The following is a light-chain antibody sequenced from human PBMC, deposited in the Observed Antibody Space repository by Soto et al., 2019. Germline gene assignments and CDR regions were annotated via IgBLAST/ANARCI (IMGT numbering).Light chain of an antibody. Sequence: EIVLTQSPATLSLSPGERATLSCRASQSVSSYLAWYQQKPGQAPRLLIYDASNRATGIPARFSGSGSGTDFTLTISSPQPEDFATYYCQQLNSYPLTFGQGTRLEIK. V-gene: IGKV3-11*01. CDR3: QQLNSYPLT. J-gene: IGKJ5*01. CDR2: DAS. CDR1: QSVSSY.